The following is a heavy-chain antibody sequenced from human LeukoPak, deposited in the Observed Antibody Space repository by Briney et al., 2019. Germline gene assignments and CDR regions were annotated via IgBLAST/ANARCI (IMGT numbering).Heavy chain of an antibody. CDR2: ISSNGGST. CDR1: GFTFSSYA. Sequence: GGSLRLSCAASGFTFSSYAMHWGRQAPREGRGYVSAISSNGGSTYYATSVKGRFTISRDNSKNTLYLRMGSLRAEDMAVYYCARVGATLTTVTLPPDYWGQGTLVTVSS. D-gene: IGHD4-17*01. J-gene: IGHJ4*02. V-gene: IGHV3-64*01. CDR3: ARVGATLTTVTLPPDY.